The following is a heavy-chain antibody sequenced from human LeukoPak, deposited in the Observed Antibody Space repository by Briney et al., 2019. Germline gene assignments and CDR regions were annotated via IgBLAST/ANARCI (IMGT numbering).Heavy chain of an antibody. D-gene: IGHD2-15*01. CDR3: ASYPRYVSTPPFDY. J-gene: IGHJ4*02. Sequence: ASVKVSCKASGYTFSAYYMHWVRQAPGQGPEWMGWINPNTGDTKYAQKFQGRVTMTRDTTISTAYLELSRLTSDDTAVYYCASYPRYVSTPPFDYWGQGTLVTVSS. CDR2: INPNTGDT. V-gene: IGHV1-2*02. CDR1: GYTFSAYY.